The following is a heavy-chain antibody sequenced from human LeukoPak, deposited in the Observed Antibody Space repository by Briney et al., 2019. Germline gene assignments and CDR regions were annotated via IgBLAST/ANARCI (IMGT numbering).Heavy chain of an antibody. D-gene: IGHD1-26*01. V-gene: IGHV4-59*01. CDR2: IYYSGST. CDR3: ARLVGWGARRYSYFYMDV. J-gene: IGHJ6*03. CDR1: DGSISSYY. Sequence: SETLSLTCTVSDGSISSYYWSWIRQPPGKGLEWIGYIYYSGSTNYNPSLKSRVTISVDTSKNQFSLKLSSVTAADTAVYYCARLVGWGARRYSYFYMDVWGKGTTVTISS.